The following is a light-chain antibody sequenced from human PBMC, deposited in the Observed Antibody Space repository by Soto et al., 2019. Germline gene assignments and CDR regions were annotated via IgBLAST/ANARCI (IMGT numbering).Light chain of an antibody. CDR1: QSISNW. V-gene: IGKV1-5*01. J-gene: IGKJ1*01. Sequence: DFQMTPLPSTLPASVGARVTISCRASQSISNWLAWYQQKPGTAPKLLIYHASTLESGVPARFSGSGSGTEFTLTISSLQPDDFATYYCQQYNTYPWTFGQGTKVDIK. CDR2: HAS. CDR3: QQYNTYPWT.